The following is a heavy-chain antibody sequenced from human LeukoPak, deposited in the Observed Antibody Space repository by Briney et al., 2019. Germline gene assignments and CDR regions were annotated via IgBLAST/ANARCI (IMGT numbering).Heavy chain of an antibody. V-gene: IGHV3-30*18. J-gene: IGHJ4*02. CDR3: AKDVSGSLYYFDY. Sequence: GGSLRLSCAASGFTFSNYGLHWVRQAPGKGLEWVALISYDGSDKYYADSVKGRFTISRDNSKNTLYLQMISLRAEDTAVYYCAKDVSGSLYYFDYWGQGTLVTVSS. CDR1: GFTFSNYG. CDR2: ISYDGSDK. D-gene: IGHD1-26*01.